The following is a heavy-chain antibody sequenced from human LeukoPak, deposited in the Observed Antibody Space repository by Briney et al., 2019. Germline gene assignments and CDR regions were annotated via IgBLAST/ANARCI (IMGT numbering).Heavy chain of an antibody. CDR2: ISGSSVYI. Sequence: GGSLRLSCAASGFTFGDHIMNWVRQAPGKGLEWVSAISGSSVYIYYADSVKGRFTISRDNAKNSLFLQMNSLRAEDTAVYYCARGLGSSNYDVGNLWGQGTLVTVSS. CDR3: ARGLGSSNYDVGNL. CDR1: GFTFGDHI. D-gene: IGHD3-10*02. J-gene: IGHJ5*02. V-gene: IGHV3-21*01.